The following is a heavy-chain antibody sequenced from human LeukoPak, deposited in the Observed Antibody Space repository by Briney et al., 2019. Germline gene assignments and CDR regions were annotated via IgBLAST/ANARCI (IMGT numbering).Heavy chain of an antibody. Sequence: SETLSLTCAVYGGSFSGYYWSWVRQPPGKGLEWIGEINHSGSTSYNPSLKSRVTISVDTSKNQFSLKLSSVTAADTAVYYCARHRPMGYCSSTSCYYFDYWGQGNLVTVSS. CDR1: GGSFSGYY. J-gene: IGHJ4*02. V-gene: IGHV4-34*01. D-gene: IGHD2-2*01. CDR2: INHSGST. CDR3: ARHRPMGYCSSTSCYYFDY.